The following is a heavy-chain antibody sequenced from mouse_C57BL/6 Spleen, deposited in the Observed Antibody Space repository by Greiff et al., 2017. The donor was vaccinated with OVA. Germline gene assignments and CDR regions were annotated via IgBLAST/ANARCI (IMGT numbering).Heavy chain of an antibody. CDR3: ARPAYYYGSSYGYYAMDY. Sequence: QVQLQQSGPGILQPSQTLSLTCSFSGFSLSTFGMGVGWIRQPSGKGLEWLAHIWWDDDKYYNPALKSRLTISKDTSKNQVFLKIANVDTADTATYYCARPAYYYGSSYGYYAMDYWGQGTSVTVSS. V-gene: IGHV8-8*01. CDR2: IWWDDDK. CDR1: GFSLSTFGMG. J-gene: IGHJ4*01. D-gene: IGHD1-1*01.